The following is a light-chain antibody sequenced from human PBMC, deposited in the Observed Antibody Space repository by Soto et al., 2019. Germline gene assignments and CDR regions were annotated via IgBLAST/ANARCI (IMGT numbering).Light chain of an antibody. CDR2: GAS. Sequence: EVMLTQSPGTLSLSPGERATLSCRASQSVSSNYLAWYQQKSGQAPRLLIYGASNRATGIPDRFSGSGSGTDFTLTIRRLEPEDLAVYYYTQYDTYPRTFGQGNKVEFK. CDR3: TQYDTYPRT. J-gene: IGKJ1*01. V-gene: IGKV3-20*01. CDR1: QSVSSNY.